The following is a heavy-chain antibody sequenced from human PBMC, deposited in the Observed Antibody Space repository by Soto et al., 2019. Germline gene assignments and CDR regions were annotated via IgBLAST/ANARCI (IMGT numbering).Heavy chain of an antibody. CDR2: ISGSGGST. CDR3: AKEALNYYYGSGSYADFDY. CDR1: GFTFSSYA. V-gene: IGHV3-23*01. Sequence: EVQLLESGGGLVQPGGSLRLSCAASGFTFSSYAMSWVRQAPGKGLEWVSAISGSGGSTYYADSVKGRFTISRDNSKNTLYLQMNSLRAEDTAVYYCAKEALNYYYGSGSYADFDYWGQGTLVTASS. J-gene: IGHJ4*02. D-gene: IGHD3-10*01.